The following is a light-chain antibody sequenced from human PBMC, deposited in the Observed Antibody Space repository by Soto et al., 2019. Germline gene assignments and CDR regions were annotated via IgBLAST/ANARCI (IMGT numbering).Light chain of an antibody. CDR2: TAS. J-gene: IGKJ4*01. CDR1: QNIKKY. CDR3: QQSFSSPLT. Sequence: VGDRVTITCRASQNIKKYLNWYRQKPGKAPDLLIYTASSLQVGFPSRFSGSGSGTDFTLTITSLQPEDSATYYCQQSFSSPLTFGGGTKVDIK. V-gene: IGKV1-39*01.